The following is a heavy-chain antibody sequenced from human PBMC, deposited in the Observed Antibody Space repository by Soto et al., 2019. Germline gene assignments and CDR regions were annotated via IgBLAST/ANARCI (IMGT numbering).Heavy chain of an antibody. CDR1: GYTFTSYA. Sequence: ASVKVSCKASGYTFTSYAMHWVRQAPGQRLEWMGWINAGNGNTKYSQKFQGRVTITRDTSASTAYMELSSLRSEDTAVYYCARDLNLRTGTLDDWGQGTLVTVSS. D-gene: IGHD1-7*01. CDR2: INAGNGNT. V-gene: IGHV1-3*01. CDR3: ARDLNLRTGTLDD. J-gene: IGHJ4*02.